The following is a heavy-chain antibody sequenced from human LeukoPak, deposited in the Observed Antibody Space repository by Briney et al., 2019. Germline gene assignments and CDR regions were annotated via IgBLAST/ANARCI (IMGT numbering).Heavy chain of an antibody. V-gene: IGHV1-2*02. CDR3: ARVDWDLVGGGFDY. CDR2: INPNNGGT. Sequence: ASVTVSCKGSGYTFTGYYMHWVRQAPGQGLEWMGWINPNNGGTKYAQKFQDRVSMTRDTSISTAYMELSRLRFDDTAVYYCARVDWDLVGGGFDYWGQGTLVTVSS. D-gene: IGHD3/OR15-3a*01. CDR1: GYTFTGYY. J-gene: IGHJ4*02.